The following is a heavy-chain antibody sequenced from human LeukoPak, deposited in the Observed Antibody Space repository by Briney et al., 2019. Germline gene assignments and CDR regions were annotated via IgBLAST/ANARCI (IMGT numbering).Heavy chain of an antibody. CDR1: GFTFSKYA. CDR2: TSGSGDTT. V-gene: IGHV3-23*01. J-gene: IGHJ4*02. CDR3: AKDLYAGLN. D-gene: IGHD2/OR15-2a*01. Sequence: PGGSLRLSCTASGFTFSKYAMSWVRQAPGKGLEWVSGTSGSGDTTYYADSVKGRFTISRDNSKNTLYLQMNSLRPEDTALYYCAKDLYAGLNWGPETLVTVSS.